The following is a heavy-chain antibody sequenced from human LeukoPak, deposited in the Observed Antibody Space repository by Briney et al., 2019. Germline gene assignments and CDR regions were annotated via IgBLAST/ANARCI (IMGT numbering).Heavy chain of an antibody. CDR3: ARAVISGYSYENWFDP. J-gene: IGHJ5*02. Sequence: RASVKVSCTASGYTFTSHDINWVRQATGQGLEWMGLMNPNSANTGYAQKFQGRVTMTRNTPISTAYMELSSLRSEDTAVYYCARAVISGYSYENWFDPWGQGTLVTVSS. D-gene: IGHD5-18*01. CDR2: MNPNSANT. V-gene: IGHV1-8*01. CDR1: GYTFTSHD.